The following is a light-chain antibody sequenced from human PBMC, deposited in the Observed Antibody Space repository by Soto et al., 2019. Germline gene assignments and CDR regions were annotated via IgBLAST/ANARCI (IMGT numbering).Light chain of an antibody. Sequence: EIVLTQSPGTLSLSPGERATLSCRASQSVSTSYLAWYQLKPGQAPRLLIYGASSRATGIPDRFSGSGSGTDFTLTISRLEPEDIEVYYCQEYGSSRAFGQGTKV. J-gene: IGKJ1*01. CDR3: QEYGSSRA. CDR1: QSVSTSY. CDR2: GAS. V-gene: IGKV3-20*01.